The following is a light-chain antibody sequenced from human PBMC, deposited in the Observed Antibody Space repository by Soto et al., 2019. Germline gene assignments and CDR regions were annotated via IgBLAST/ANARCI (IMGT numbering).Light chain of an antibody. Sequence: DIVMTQAPATLSESPGERATLSCRASQSVSHNLAWYQQKPGQAPRLLIYGASTRATGVPARFSGSGSGTEFTLTISSLQSEDFAVYSCQQYDNSWTFGQGTKVDIK. CDR2: GAS. CDR3: QQYDNSWT. J-gene: IGKJ1*01. V-gene: IGKV3-15*01. CDR1: QSVSHN.